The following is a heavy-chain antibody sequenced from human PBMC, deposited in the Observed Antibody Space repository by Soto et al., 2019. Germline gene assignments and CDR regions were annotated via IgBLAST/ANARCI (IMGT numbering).Heavy chain of an antibody. V-gene: IGHV4-61*01. J-gene: IGHJ5*02. Sequence: QVHLQESGPGPVKPSETLSLTCTVSGGSVSSGSYYWSWIRQPPGKGLEWIGYVYYSGSTNYNPPLTSRGTISVDTPKNQFSLKLNSVTAADTAVYYCARDNSGLGWFDPWGQGTLVSVSS. CDR3: ARDNSGLGWFDP. D-gene: IGHD3-16*01. CDR1: GGSVSSGSYY. CDR2: VYYSGST.